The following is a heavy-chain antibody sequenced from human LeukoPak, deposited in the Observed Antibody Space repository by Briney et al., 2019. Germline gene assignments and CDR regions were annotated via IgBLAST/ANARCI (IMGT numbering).Heavy chain of an antibody. CDR2: IYTSGDT. D-gene: IGHD3-10*01. CDR1: GGSVTRGAYS. V-gene: IGHV4-61*02. J-gene: IGHJ4*01. Sequence: SETLSLTCTVSGGSVTRGAYSWTWIRQPVGKGLEWIGRIYTSGDTKYNPFLKSRVTISVGASNNQFSLKLTSVTAADTAVYYCASGDYGAGSPVMRYWGHGTLVIVSS. CDR3: ASGDYGAGSPVMRY.